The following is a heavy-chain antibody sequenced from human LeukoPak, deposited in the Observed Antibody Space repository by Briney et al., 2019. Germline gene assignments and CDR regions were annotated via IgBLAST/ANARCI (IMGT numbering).Heavy chain of an antibody. CDR1: GFTLSSYG. D-gene: IGHD2-15*01. CDR3: AKDFGGYCSGGSCYDGFDY. J-gene: IGHJ4*02. V-gene: IGHV3-30*18. CDR2: ISYDGSNK. Sequence: GGSLRLSCAASGFTLSSYGMHWVRQAPGKGLEWVAVISYDGSNKYYADSVKGRFTISRDNSKNTLYLQMNSLRAEDTAVYYCAKDFGGYCSGGSCYDGFDYWGQGTLVTVSS.